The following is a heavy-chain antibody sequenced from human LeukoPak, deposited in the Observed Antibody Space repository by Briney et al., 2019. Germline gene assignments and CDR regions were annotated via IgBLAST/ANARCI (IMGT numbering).Heavy chain of an antibody. V-gene: IGHV3-74*01. Sequence: PGGSLRLSCAASGFTFSSYWMHWVRQPPGKGLVWVSRINNEGSSTSYADSVKGRFTISRDDAKNTLYLQMNSLRAEDTAVYYCARVWSYYDFDYWGQGALVTVSS. CDR3: ARVWSYYDFDY. CDR1: GFTFSSYW. CDR2: INNEGSST. J-gene: IGHJ4*02. D-gene: IGHD3-22*01.